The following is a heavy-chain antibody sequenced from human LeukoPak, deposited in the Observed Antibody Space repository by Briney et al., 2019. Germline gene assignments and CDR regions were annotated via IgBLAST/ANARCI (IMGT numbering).Heavy chain of an antibody. V-gene: IGHV3-7*01. CDR2: IKQDGSEK. Sequence: PGGSLRLSCAASGFTFSSYWMSWVRQAPGKGLEWVANIKQDGSEKYYVDFVKGRFTISRDNAKNSLYLQMNSLRAEDTAVYYCARDLAYCGGDCYSFAAFDIWGQGTMVTVSS. D-gene: IGHD2-21*02. CDR3: ARDLAYCGGDCYSFAAFDI. CDR1: GFTFSSYW. J-gene: IGHJ3*02.